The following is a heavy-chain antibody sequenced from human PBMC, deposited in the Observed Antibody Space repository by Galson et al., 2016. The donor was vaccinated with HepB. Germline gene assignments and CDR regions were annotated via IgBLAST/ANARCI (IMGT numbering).Heavy chain of an antibody. CDR2: INPSGGTT. CDR1: GYTFVTYA. J-gene: IGHJ4*02. Sequence: SVKVSCKASGYTFVTYAIHWVRQAPGQGLEWMGLINPSGGTTSYAQKFQGRVTMTRDTSTSTVYMELSSLRSEDTAVYYCARRHPVFMITFGGAYDYWGQGTLVTVSS. D-gene: IGHD3-16*01. V-gene: IGHV1-46*01. CDR3: ARRHPVFMITFGGAYDY.